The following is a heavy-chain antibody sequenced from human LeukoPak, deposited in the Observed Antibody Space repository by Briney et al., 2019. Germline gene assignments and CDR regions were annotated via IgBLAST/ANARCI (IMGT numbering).Heavy chain of an antibody. CDR3: ARTRGGYYDSSGYYSPPGFDP. V-gene: IGHV3-11*01. CDR1: GFTFSDYY. J-gene: IGHJ5*02. CDR2: ISSSGSTI. D-gene: IGHD3-22*01. Sequence: GGSLRLSCAASGFTFSDYYMSWIRQAPGKGLEWVSYISSSGSTIYYADSVKGRFTISRDNAKNSLYLQMNSLRAEDTAVYYCARTRGGYYDSSGYYSPPGFDPWGQGTLVTVSS.